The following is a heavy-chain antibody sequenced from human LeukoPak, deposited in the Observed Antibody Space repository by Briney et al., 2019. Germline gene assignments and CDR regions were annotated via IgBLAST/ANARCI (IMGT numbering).Heavy chain of an antibody. CDR2: ISSSGGTT. J-gene: IGHJ4*02. V-gene: IGHV3-23*01. CDR1: GFTFSTYA. CDR3: AKDRNASPTNFDS. Sequence: GGSLRLSGAASGFTFSTYAVNWVRQAPGKGLEWVSAISSSGGTTYYADSVKGRFSISRDNSKNTLYLRMNSLRAEDTAVYYCAKDRNASPTNFDSWGQGTLVTVSA. D-gene: IGHD5-24*01.